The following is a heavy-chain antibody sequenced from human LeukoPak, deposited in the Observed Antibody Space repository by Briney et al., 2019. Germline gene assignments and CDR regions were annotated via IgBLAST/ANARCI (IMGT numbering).Heavy chain of an antibody. J-gene: IGHJ4*02. CDR3: ASPLAAAGSFDY. Sequence: GGSLRLSCAASGFTFSNYWMTWVRQAPGRGLEWVANIKQDGSTKYYVDSLKGRFTISRDNAKNSLYLQMNSLRAEDTAVYYCASPLAAAGSFDYWGQGTLVTVSS. CDR2: IKQDGSTK. V-gene: IGHV3-7*01. D-gene: IGHD6-13*01. CDR1: GFTFSNYW.